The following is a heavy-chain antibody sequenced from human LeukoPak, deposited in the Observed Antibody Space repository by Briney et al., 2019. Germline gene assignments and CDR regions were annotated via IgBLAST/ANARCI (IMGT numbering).Heavy chain of an antibody. V-gene: IGHV3-7*04. Sequence: GGSLRLSCVASGFPFSSYWMTWVRQAPGKGLEWVANIKQDGSKKSYVDSVKGRFTISRDNAKNSLYLQMSSLRAEDTAIYYCTRVGYIDEGIDYWGQGTLVTVSS. D-gene: IGHD5-24*01. CDR2: IKQDGSKK. J-gene: IGHJ4*02. CDR3: TRVGYIDEGIDY. CDR1: GFPFSSYW.